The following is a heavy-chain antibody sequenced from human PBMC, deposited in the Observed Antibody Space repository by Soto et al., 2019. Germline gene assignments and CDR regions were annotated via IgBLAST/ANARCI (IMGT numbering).Heavy chain of an antibody. Sequence: GGSLRLSCAASGFTFSGSAMHWVRQASGKGLEWVGRIRSKANSYATADAASVKSRFTISRDDSKNTAYLQMNSLKTEDTAVYSCTRDNWDDAFDIWGQGTMVTVSS. CDR3: TRDNWDDAFDI. J-gene: IGHJ3*02. CDR2: IRSKANSYAT. D-gene: IGHD1-20*01. CDR1: GFTFSGSA. V-gene: IGHV3-73*01.